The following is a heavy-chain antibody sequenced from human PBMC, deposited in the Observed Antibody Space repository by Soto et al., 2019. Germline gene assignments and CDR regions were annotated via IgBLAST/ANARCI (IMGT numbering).Heavy chain of an antibody. V-gene: IGHV4-61*01. CDR2: IYNSGST. D-gene: IGHD6-13*01. Sequence: QAQLQESGPGPVKPSETLSLTCTVSAGSVSGDTPYWRWIRQPPGKGLEWIGYIYNSGSTNYNPSLQSRVTISVDTSKSRFSLKLSSVTAADTAVYYCARGYRTSWYWFDLWGRGTLVTVSS. J-gene: IGHJ2*01. CDR1: AGSVSGDTPY. CDR3: ARGYRTSWYWFDL.